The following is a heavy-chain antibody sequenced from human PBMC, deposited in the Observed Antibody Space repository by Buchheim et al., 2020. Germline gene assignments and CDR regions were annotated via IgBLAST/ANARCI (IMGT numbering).Heavy chain of an antibody. J-gene: IGHJ6*02. V-gene: IGHV3-48*03. D-gene: IGHD3-10*01. CDR1: GFTFSSYE. CDR2: INSRGSEI. Sequence: EVQLVESGGGLVQPGGSLRLSCAASGFTFSSYEMDWVRQAPGKGPEWVSYINSRGSEIYYADSVKGRFTISRDNSKNTLYLQMNSLRAEDTAVYYCAKGGVRGVITMDVWGQGTT. CDR3: AKGGVRGVITMDV.